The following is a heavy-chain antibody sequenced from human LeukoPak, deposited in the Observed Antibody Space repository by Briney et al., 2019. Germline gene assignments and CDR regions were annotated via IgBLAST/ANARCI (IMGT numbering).Heavy chain of an antibody. V-gene: IGHV3-43D*04. CDR2: TSCFGGRT. D-gene: IGHD3-9*01. CDR1: GFTAANYA. Sequence: GGSLRLLCAASGFTAANYATQCGSQPAEDGLEWVSLTSCFGGRTYYADSVKGRLSISRDNRKNSRYLQMNSLRAEDTALCYCAKAYYEILTGYGHHYYYYYGIDVWGKGTTVTVSS. J-gene: IGHJ6*04. CDR3: AKAYYEILTGYGHHYYYYYGIDV.